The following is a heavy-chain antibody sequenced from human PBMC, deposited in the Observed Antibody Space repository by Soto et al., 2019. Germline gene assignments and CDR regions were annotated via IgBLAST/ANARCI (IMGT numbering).Heavy chain of an antibody. CDR3: ARDELDATRRIFDY. CDR2: IKQDGSEK. D-gene: IGHD1-1*01. V-gene: IGHV3-7*01. J-gene: IGHJ4*02. Sequence: GGSLRLSCAASGFTFSSYWMSWVRQAPGKGLEWVANIKQDGSEKYYVDSVKGRFTISRDNAKNSLYLQMNSLRAEDTAVYYCARDELDATRRIFDYWGQGTLVTVSS. CDR1: GFTFSSYW.